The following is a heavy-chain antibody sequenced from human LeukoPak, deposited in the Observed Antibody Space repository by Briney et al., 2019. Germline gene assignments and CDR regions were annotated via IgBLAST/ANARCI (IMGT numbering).Heavy chain of an antibody. CDR2: INAGNGNT. V-gene: IGHV1-3*01. Sequence: ASVKVSCKASGYTFTSYAMHWVRQAPGQRLGWMGWINAGNGNTKYSQKFQGRVTITRDTSASTAYMGLSSLRSEDTAVYYCARVASSGWFRNYYYYYGMDVWGQGTTVTVSS. D-gene: IGHD6-19*01. CDR1: GYTFTSYA. CDR3: ARVASSGWFRNYYYYYGMDV. J-gene: IGHJ6*02.